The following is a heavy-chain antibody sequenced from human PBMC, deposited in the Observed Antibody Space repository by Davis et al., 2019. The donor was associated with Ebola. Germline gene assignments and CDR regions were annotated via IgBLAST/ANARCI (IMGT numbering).Heavy chain of an antibody. CDR2: IKQDGSEK. J-gene: IGHJ4*02. D-gene: IGHD5-12*01. V-gene: IGHV3-7*03. Sequence: GGSLRLSCAASGFTFSNYAMYWVRQAPGKGLEWVANIKQDGSEKYYVDSVKGRFTISRDNAKNSLYLQMNSLRAEDTAVYYCARRGYSALDWGQGTLVTVSS. CDR1: GFTFSNYA. CDR3: ARRGYSALD.